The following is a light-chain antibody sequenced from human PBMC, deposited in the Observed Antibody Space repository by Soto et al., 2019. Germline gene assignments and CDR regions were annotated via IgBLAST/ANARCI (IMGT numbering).Light chain of an antibody. J-gene: IGLJ2*01. V-gene: IGLV1-40*01. CDR1: SSNIGTGYD. Sequence: QSVLTQPPSVSGAPGQRVTISCTGNSSNIGTGYDVHWYQLLPGTAPKLLIYANNNRPSGVPDRFSGSRSGTSASLAITGLQAEDEADYYCQSYDSSISASVVFGGGTKVTVL. CDR3: QSYDSSISASVV. CDR2: ANN.